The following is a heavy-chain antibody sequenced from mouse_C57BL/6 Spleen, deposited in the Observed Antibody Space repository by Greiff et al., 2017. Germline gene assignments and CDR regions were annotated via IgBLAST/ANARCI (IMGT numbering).Heavy chain of an antibody. CDR3: ARYWGYAPYYFDY. D-gene: IGHD3-1*01. J-gene: IGHJ2*01. CDR1: GYTFTSYW. Sequence: QVQLQQPGAELVRPGSSVKLSCKASGYTFTSYWMHWVKQRPIQGLEWIGNIDPSDSETHYNQKFKDKATLTVDKSSSTAYMQLSSLTSEDSAVYHCARYWGYAPYYFDYWGQGTTLTVSS. CDR2: IDPSDSET. V-gene: IGHV1-52*01.